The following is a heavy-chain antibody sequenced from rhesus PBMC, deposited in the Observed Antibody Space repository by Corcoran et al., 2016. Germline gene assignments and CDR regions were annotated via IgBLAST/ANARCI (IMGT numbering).Heavy chain of an antibody. CDR1: GFTFSSYD. CDR3: TRSDCSSTYGSDSQDSLDV. D-gene: IGHD2-15*01. V-gene: IGHV3-136*01. Sequence: EVQLVESGGGLVQPGGSLRLSCAASGFTFSSYDMSWVRQDPGKGLEWVSNISYTGKNRYHADSVKGRFTSSRDNAKNSLSQQRSSLRAEDTAVYYWTRSDCSSTYGSDSQDSLDVCGRGVLVTVSS. CDR2: ISYTGKNR. J-gene: IGHJ5-2*02.